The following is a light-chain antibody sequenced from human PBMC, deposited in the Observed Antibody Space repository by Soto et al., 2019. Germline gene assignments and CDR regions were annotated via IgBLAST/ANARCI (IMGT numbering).Light chain of an antibody. CDR3: QQYNKWPPIT. CDR1: QSVSIK. CDR2: DTS. J-gene: IGKJ5*01. V-gene: IGKV3-15*01. Sequence: EVVLTQSPATLSVSPGERATLSCRASQSVSIKLAWYQQKPGQAPRLLIYDTSTRATGIPARFSGSGSGTEFTLTISSLQSEDFAVYYCQQYNKWPPITFGQETRLEIK.